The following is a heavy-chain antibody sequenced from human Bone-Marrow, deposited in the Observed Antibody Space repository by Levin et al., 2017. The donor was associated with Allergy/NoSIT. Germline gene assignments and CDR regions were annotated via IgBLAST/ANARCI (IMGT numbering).Heavy chain of an antibody. D-gene: IGHD2-2*01. CDR3: ARQAVPAAMTKLDS. J-gene: IGHJ5*01. Sequence: SQTLSLTCTVSGASISSFYWSWIRQPPGKGLEWIGYIYYSGSTNYSPSLKSRVSMSADMSRNQVYLTMSSVTAADTAVYYCARQAVPAAMTKLDSWGQGTLVTVSS. CDR1: GASISSFY. CDR2: IYYSGST. V-gene: IGHV4-59*08.